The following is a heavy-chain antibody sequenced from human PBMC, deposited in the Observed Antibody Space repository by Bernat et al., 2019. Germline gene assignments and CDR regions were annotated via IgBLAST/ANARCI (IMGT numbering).Heavy chain of an antibody. CDR3: ARRYGDY. CDR2: IYDSGST. J-gene: IGHJ4*02. Sequence: QVQLQESRPGLVKPSQTLSLTCTVSGGSSSSGSYYWSWIRQHPGRCPEWIGYIYDSGSTYYNPSLKSRVTISVDTSMNQFSLKLSSVTAADTAVYYCARRYGDYWGQGTLVTVSS. CDR1: GGSSSSGSYY. D-gene: IGHD1-1*01. V-gene: IGHV4-31*03.